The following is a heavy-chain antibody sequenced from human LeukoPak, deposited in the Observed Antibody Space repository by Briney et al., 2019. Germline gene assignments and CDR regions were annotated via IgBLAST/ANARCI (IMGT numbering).Heavy chain of an antibody. J-gene: IGHJ5*02. CDR3: ARRTPWFDP. D-gene: IGHD1-14*01. CDR1: GVTFSGYD. V-gene: IGHV3-23*01. Sequence: GGSLRLSCAASGVTFSGYDISWVRQAPGKGLEWVSVSSGFGGSTYYADSVKGRFTISRDNSKNTLYLQMNSLRAEDTAVYYCARRTPWFDPWGQGTLVTVSS. CDR2: SSGFGGST.